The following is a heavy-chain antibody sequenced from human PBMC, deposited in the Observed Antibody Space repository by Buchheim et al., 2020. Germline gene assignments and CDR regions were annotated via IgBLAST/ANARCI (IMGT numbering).Heavy chain of an antibody. Sequence: QVQLQQWGAGLLKPSETLSLTCAVYGGSFSGYYWSWIRQPPGKGLEWIGEINHSGSTNYNPSLKSRVTISVDTSKNQFSLKLSSVTAADTAVYYCARMNLQTGTTGYYYYGMDVWGQGTT. CDR3: ARMNLQTGTTGYYYYGMDV. CDR2: INHSGST. J-gene: IGHJ6*02. V-gene: IGHV4-34*01. D-gene: IGHD1-7*01. CDR1: GGSFSGYY.